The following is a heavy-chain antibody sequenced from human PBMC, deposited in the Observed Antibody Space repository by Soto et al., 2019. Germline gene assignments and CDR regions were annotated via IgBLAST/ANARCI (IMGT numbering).Heavy chain of an antibody. CDR1: GFTFSDHL. J-gene: IGHJ3*01. CDR2: INPDTGNT. CDR3: ARDIQSVGPRANDAVDV. D-gene: IGHD5-18*01. V-gene: IGHV1-3*01. Sequence: QVQLVQSGAELKKPGASVNISCTASGFTFSDHLRNWLRQVPGQGLEWMGWINPDTGNTRYSETFQGRVTISRHPSASIAYLELSGLENEDTALYFCARDIQSVGPRANDAVDVWGQGTMITVSS.